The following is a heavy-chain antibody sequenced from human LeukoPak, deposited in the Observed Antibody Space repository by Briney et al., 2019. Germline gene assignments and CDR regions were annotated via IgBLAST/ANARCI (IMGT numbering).Heavy chain of an antibody. V-gene: IGHV3-23*01. J-gene: IGHJ4*02. Sequence: GGSLRLSCAASGFTFSNYAMSWVRQAPGKGLEWVSTISGSGGTAYYADSVKGRVTISRDNSMNTLYLQMNSLRAEDTAIQYCAKDGGYYASSGYLDYWGQGTLVTV. CDR2: ISGSGGTA. CDR3: AKDGGYYASSGYLDY. CDR1: GFTFSNYA. D-gene: IGHD3-22*01.